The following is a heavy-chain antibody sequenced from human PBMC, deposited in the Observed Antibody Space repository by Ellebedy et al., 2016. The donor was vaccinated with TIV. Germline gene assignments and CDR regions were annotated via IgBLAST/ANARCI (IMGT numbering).Heavy chain of an antibody. CDR1: GFTFSSYS. CDR3: ARGGGAAAGTDFDY. J-gene: IGHJ4*02. Sequence: GESLKISXAASGFTFSSYSMNWVRQAPGKGLEWVSSISSSSSYIYYADSVKGRFTISRDNAKNSLYLQMNSLRAEDTAVYYCARGGGAAAGTDFDYWGQGTLVTVSS. V-gene: IGHV3-21*01. CDR2: ISSSSSYI. D-gene: IGHD6-13*01.